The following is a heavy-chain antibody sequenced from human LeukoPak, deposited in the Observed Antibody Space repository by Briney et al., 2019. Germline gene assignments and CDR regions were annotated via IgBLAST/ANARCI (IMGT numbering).Heavy chain of an antibody. V-gene: IGHV4-34*01. CDR2: INHSGST. D-gene: IGHD4-11*01. Sequence: SETPSLTCAVYGGSFSGYYWSWIRQPPGKGLEWIGEINHSGSTNYNPSLKSRVTISVDTSKNQFSLKLSSVTAADTAVYYCARRVLKNRETTSYMDVWGKGTTVTVSS. CDR1: GGSFSGYY. J-gene: IGHJ6*03. CDR3: ARRVLKNRETTSYMDV.